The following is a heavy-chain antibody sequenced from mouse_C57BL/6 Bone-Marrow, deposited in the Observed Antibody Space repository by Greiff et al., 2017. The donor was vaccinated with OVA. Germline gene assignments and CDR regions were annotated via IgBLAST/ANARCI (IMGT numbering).Heavy chain of an antibody. V-gene: IGHV1-56*01. Sequence: QVQLQQSGPELVRPGASVKISCKAPGYTFTSHWMQWVRQRPGQGLEWIGEIFPGSGSTYYNEKFKGQATLTVDTSSSTAYMQLSSLTSEDSAVDFCARDRGTSAWFAYWGQGTLVTVSA. CDR3: ARDRGTSAWFAY. D-gene: IGHD1-3*01. CDR2: IFPGSGST. CDR1: GYTFTSHW. J-gene: IGHJ3*01.